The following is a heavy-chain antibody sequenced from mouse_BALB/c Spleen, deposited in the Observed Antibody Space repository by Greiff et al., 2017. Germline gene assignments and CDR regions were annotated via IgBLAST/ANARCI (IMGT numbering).Heavy chain of an antibody. CDR3: ARGGYDEGAWAMDY. CDR2: ISSGGSYT. J-gene: IGHJ4*01. Sequence: EVKVEESGGGLVKPGGSLKLSCAASGFTFSSYAMSWVRQSPEKRLEWVAEISSGGSYTYYPDTMTGRFTISRDNAKNTLYLEMSSLRSEDTAMYYCARGGYDEGAWAMDYWGQGTSVTVSS. CDR1: GFTFSSYA. V-gene: IGHV5-9-4*01. D-gene: IGHD2-2*01.